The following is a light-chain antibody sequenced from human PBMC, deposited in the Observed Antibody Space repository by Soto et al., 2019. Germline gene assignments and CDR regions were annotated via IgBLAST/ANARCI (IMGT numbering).Light chain of an antibody. J-gene: IGLJ1*01. CDR2: DVG. V-gene: IGLV2-11*01. CDR1: NSDVGGFNS. CDR3: CSYAGSYSYV. Sequence: QSSLTQPRSVSGSPGQPINISRTGTNSDVGGFNSVYWDQEQPGKAPKLIIYDVGKRPSGVPDRFSGSKSGNTASLTISGLQAEDEADYYCCSYAGSYSYVFGTGTKVTVL.